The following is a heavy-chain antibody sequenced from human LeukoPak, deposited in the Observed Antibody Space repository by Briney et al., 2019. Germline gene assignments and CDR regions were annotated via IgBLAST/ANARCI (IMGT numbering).Heavy chain of an antibody. CDR2: ISYDGRDK. J-gene: IGHJ4*02. CDR3: ARDASNSADYYFHS. V-gene: IGHV3-30*04. D-gene: IGHD1-26*01. Sequence: GGSLRLSCAASGFTFSTYAMHWVRQAPGKGLEWVAVISYDGRDKYHADSVKGRFTSSRDSSKNTLYLQMNSLRPEDTGVYYCARDASNSADYYFHSWGQGILVIVSS. CDR1: GFTFSTYA.